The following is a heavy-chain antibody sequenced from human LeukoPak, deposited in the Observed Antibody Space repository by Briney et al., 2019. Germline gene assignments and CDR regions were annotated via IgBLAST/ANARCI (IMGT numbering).Heavy chain of an antibody. Sequence: GRSLRLSCAPSAFTFSSHAMSWVRQAPGRWLECVSSISGIGGSTSYADSVKGRLTLARDTCKNTLCLQMNSLRAEDTAVYYCANPLLRGGLWGQGNLVTVSS. D-gene: IGHD2-15*01. V-gene: IGHV3-23*01. J-gene: IGHJ4*02. CDR3: ANPLLRGGL. CDR1: AFTFSSHA. CDR2: ISGIGGST.